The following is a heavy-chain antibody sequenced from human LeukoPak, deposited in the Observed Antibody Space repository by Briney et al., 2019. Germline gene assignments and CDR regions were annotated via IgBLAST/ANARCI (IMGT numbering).Heavy chain of an antibody. CDR3: ARAMDTAMGPYFDY. CDR2: TSTDGNNQ. V-gene: IGHV3-30*04. CDR1: GFTFRGYS. J-gene: IGHJ4*02. D-gene: IGHD5-18*01. Sequence: GGSLRLSCAASGFTFRGYSMHWVRQAPGKGLNWVAFTSTDGNNQYYADSVKGRFIISRGNSKTTLYLQVNSLRPEDTAVYYCARAMDTAMGPYFDYWGQGTLVTVSS.